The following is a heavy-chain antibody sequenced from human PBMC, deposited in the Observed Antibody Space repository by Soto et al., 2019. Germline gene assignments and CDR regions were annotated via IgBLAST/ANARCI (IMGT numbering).Heavy chain of an antibody. D-gene: IGHD1-1*01. J-gene: IGHJ6*02. CDR1: GYTFTSYD. Sequence: QVQLVQSGAEVKKPGASVKVSCKASGYTFTSYDINWVRQATGQGLEWMGWMNPNSGNTGYAQKFRGRVTMTRNTSISTAYMELSSLRSEDTAVYHCARERTGTTSMDVWGQGTKVTVSS. CDR3: ARERTGTTSMDV. V-gene: IGHV1-8*01. CDR2: MNPNSGNT.